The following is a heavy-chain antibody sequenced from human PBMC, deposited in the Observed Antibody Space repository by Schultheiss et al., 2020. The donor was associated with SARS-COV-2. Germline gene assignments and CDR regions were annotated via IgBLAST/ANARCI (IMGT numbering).Heavy chain of an antibody. CDR3: ARETGYSSSCYGY. CDR2: IHYSGTT. CDR1: GGSIRSSTYY. D-gene: IGHD6-13*01. Sequence: SETLSLTCTVSGGSIRSSTYYWGWIRQPPGKGLEWIGSIHYSGTTYYNPSLKSRVTISVDTSKNQFSLKLSSVTAADTAVYYCARETGYSSSCYGYWGQGTLVTVSS. V-gene: IGHV4-39*07. J-gene: IGHJ4*02.